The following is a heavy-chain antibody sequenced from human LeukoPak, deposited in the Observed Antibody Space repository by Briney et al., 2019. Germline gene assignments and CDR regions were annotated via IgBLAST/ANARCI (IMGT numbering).Heavy chain of an antibody. CDR2: IIPILGIA. CDR1: GGTFSSYA. V-gene: IGHV1-69*04. D-gene: IGHD6-19*01. Sequence: SVKVSCKASGGTFSSYAISWVRQAPGQGLEWMGRIIPILGIANYAQKFQGRVTITADKSTSTAYMKLSSLRSEDTAVYYCATRLDRTNNWFDPWGQGTLVTVSS. CDR3: ATRLDRTNNWFDP. J-gene: IGHJ5*02.